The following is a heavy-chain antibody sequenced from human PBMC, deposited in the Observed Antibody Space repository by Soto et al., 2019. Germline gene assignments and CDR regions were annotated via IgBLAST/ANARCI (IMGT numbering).Heavy chain of an antibody. V-gene: IGHV1-69*06. CDR1: GGTLSSDA. Sequence: GASVKVYCKASGGTLSSDAISWVRRAHGQGLEWMGGIIPIFGTANYAQKFQGRVTITADKSTSTAYMELSSLRSEDTAVYYCAREAIAAAGFNWFDPWGQGTLVTVSS. CDR2: IIPIFGTA. D-gene: IGHD6-13*01. J-gene: IGHJ5*02. CDR3: AREAIAAAGFNWFDP.